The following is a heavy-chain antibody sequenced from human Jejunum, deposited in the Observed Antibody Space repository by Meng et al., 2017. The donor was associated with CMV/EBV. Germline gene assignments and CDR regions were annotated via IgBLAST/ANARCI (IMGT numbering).Heavy chain of an antibody. Sequence: QEQLPPSGPGLVKPSQTLSLSCAISGDSVSSNSAAWNWLRQSPSRGLEWLGRTYYRSKYYNDYALSVKSRITINPDTSKNQFSLQLNSVTPEDTAIYYCARDWGDVRGGFDFWGQGTLVTVSS. V-gene: IGHV6-1*01. CDR2: TYYRSKYYN. CDR3: ARDWGDVRGGFDF. D-gene: IGHD3-10*02. CDR1: GDSVSSNSAA. J-gene: IGHJ4*02.